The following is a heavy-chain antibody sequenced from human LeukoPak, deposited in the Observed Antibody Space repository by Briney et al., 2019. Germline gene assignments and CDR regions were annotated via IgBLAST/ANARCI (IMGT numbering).Heavy chain of an antibody. CDR3: ARGYCSSTSCPTDY. J-gene: IGHJ4*02. Sequence: ASVKVSCKISGFGLSVLSIHWMRQAPGKGLEWVGGIRPETGEPIFAQKFRGRVTITEDESTSTAYMELSSLRSEDTAVYYCARGYCSSTSCPTDYWGQGTLVTVSS. CDR2: IRPETGEP. V-gene: IGHV1-24*01. CDR1: GFGLSVLS. D-gene: IGHD2-2*01.